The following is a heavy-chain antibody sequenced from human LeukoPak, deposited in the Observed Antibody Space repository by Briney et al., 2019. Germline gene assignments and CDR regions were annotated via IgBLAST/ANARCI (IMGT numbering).Heavy chain of an antibody. J-gene: IGHJ6*02. CDR2: ISSSGSTI. D-gene: IGHD3-3*01. CDR1: GFTFSSYE. V-gene: IGHV3-48*03. CDR3: ARDYTIFGVVIISYYYYGMDV. Sequence: GGSLRLSCAASGFTFSSYEMNWVRQAPGKGLEWVSYISSSGSTIYYADSVKGRFTISRDNAKNSLYLQMNSLRAEDTAVYYCARDYTIFGVVIISYYYYGMDVWVQGTTVTVSS.